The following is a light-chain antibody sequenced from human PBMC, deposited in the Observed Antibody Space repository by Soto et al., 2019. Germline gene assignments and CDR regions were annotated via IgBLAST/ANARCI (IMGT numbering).Light chain of an antibody. CDR3: QSADSSGTYRV. Sequence: YELTQPPSVSVSPVQTARITCSGDALPKQYAYWYQQTPGQAPVLVIYKDSERPSGIPERFSGSSSGTTVTLTISGVQAEDEADYYCQSADSSGTYRVFGTGTKVTVL. V-gene: IGLV3-25*03. J-gene: IGLJ1*01. CDR1: ALPKQY. CDR2: KDS.